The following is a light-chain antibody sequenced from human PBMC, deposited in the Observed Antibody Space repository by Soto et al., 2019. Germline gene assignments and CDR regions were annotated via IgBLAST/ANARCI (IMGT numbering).Light chain of an antibody. V-gene: IGKV1-12*01. CDR3: QQSNSFPWT. CDR1: QGISYW. Sequence: DIQMTQSPSSVSASVGDRVTITCRASQGISYWLAWYQQKPGNAPKHLIYAASSLQSGVPSRFSGSGSGTDFTLTISSLQPEDSATYYCQQSNSFPWTFGQGTKVDIK. CDR2: AAS. J-gene: IGKJ1*01.